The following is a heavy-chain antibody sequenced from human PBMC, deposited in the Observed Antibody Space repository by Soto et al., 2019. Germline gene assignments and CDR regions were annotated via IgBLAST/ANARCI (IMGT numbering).Heavy chain of an antibody. V-gene: IGHV3-7*01. CDR3: AREVPAAPSRGPYYYGMDV. CDR2: IKHDGSDK. Sequence: PGGSLRLSCEASGFTFSSYWMSWVRQAPGKGLEWVANIKHDGSDKYYVGSVKGRFTISRDNAKNSLYLQMNNLRDEDTAVYSCAREVPAAPSRGPYYYGMDVWGHGTTVTVSS. D-gene: IGHD2-2*01. CDR1: GFTFSSYW. J-gene: IGHJ6*02.